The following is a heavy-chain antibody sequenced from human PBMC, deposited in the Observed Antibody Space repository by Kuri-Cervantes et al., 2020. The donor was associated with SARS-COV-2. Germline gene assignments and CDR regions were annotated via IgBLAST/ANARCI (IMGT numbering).Heavy chain of an antibody. D-gene: IGHD6-13*01. CDR2: INPSGGST. J-gene: IGHJ4*02. CDR1: GYTFTSYY. CDR3: AKDHFGLAASPGQVAFYY. V-gene: IGHV1-46*01. Sequence: ASVKVSCKASGYTFTSYYMHWVRQAPGQGLEWMGIINPSGGSTSYAQKFQGRVTMTRDTSTSTVYMELNSLRAEDTAVYYCAKDHFGLAASPGQVAFYYWGQGTLVTVSS.